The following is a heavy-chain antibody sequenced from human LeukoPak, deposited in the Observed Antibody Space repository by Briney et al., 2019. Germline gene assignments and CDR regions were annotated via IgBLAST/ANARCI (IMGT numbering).Heavy chain of an antibody. V-gene: IGHV1-2*02. J-gene: IGHJ4*02. CDR3: ARDVGEYCSSTNCYASHY. CDR2: INPHSGGT. CDR1: GYTFTHYD. Sequence: GASVKVSCKASGYTFTHYDIHWVRQAPGQGLEWMGWINPHSGGTNYAQKFQGGVTMTRDTSITTAYMELSSLRSDDTAVYYCARDVGEYCSSTNCYASHYWGQGTLVTVSS. D-gene: IGHD2-2*01.